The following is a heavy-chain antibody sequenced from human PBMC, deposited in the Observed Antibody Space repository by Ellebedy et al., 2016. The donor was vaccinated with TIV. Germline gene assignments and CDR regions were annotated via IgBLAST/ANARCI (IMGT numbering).Heavy chain of an antibody. D-gene: IGHD3-10*01. Sequence: PGGSLRLSCAAPGFTFSSSSMSWVRQAPGQGLEWVSSISVSNIYIYYTDSVMGRFTISRDNAKNSLYLQMNSLRAGDTAVYYCARDYYGSGSSYPYYFDSWGQGTLVTVSS. V-gene: IGHV3-21*01. CDR1: GFTFSSSS. CDR3: ARDYYGSGSSYPYYFDS. J-gene: IGHJ4*02. CDR2: ISVSNIYI.